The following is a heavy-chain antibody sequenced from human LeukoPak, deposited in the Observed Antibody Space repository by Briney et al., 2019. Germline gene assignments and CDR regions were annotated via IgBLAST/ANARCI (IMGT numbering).Heavy chain of an antibody. CDR1: GYTFTGYY. V-gene: IGHV1-2*02. D-gene: IGHD2-2*01. CDR3: ARDLVVVPAAMAQNYCYYYMDV. Sequence: GASVKVSCKASGYTFTGYYMHWVRQAPGQGLEWMGWINPNSGGTNYAQKFQGRVTMTRDTSISTAYMELSRLRSDDTAVYYCARDLVVVPAAMAQNYCYYYMDVWGKGTTVTVSS. J-gene: IGHJ6*03. CDR2: INPNSGGT.